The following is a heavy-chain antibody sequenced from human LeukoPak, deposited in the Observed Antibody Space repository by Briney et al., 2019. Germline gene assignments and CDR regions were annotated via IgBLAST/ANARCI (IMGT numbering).Heavy chain of an antibody. CDR1: GFTFSNYY. CDR2: ISQSGSTI. D-gene: IGHD7-27*01. CDR3: ARSDWGSHS. V-gene: IGHV3-11*01. Sequence: GGSLRLSCAASGFTFSNYYMTWIRQAPGKGLEGISYISQSGSTIYYADSVRGRFTISRDNAKNSLYLQMNSLRVEDTAVYYCARSDWGSHSWGQGTLVTVSS. J-gene: IGHJ4*02.